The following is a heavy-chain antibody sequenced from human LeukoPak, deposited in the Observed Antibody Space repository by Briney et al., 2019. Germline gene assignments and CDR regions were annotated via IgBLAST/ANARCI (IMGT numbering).Heavy chain of an antibody. CDR2: INPNSGGT. Sequence: GASVKVSCKASGYTFTGYYMHWVRQAPGQGLEWMGWINPNSGGTNYAQKFQGRVTMTRDTSISTAYMELSRLRSDDTAVYYCARGIVVVAAFISCWFDPWGQGTLVTVSS. J-gene: IGHJ5*02. V-gene: IGHV1-2*02. D-gene: IGHD2-15*01. CDR1: GYTFTGYY. CDR3: ARGIVVVAAFISCWFDP.